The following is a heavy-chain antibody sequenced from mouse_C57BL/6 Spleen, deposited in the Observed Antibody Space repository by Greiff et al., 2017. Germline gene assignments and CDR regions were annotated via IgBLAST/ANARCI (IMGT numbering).Heavy chain of an antibody. V-gene: IGHV10-1*01. CDR3: VRHVDYGRGYAMDY. CDR1: GFSFNTYA. Sequence: EVKLVESGGGLVQPTGSLKLSCAASGFSFNTYAMNWVRQAPGKGLEWVARIRSKSNNYATYYADSVKDRFTISRDDSESMLYLQMNNLKTEDTAMYYCVRHVDYGRGYAMDYWGQGTSVTVSS. CDR2: IRSKSNNYAT. J-gene: IGHJ4*01. D-gene: IGHD1-1*01.